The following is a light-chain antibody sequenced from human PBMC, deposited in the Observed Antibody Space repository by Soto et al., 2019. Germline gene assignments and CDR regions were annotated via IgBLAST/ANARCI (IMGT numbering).Light chain of an antibody. J-gene: IGLJ3*02. CDR2: EVS. Sequence: QSVLTQPASVSGSPGQSVTICCTATTSDIGHYNYVSWYQQHPGKAPKLVIYEVSNRPLGVSSRYSGSKSGNTASLTISGLQAEDEAEYYCSSYRSTITVFGGGTKLTVL. CDR1: TSDIGHYNY. V-gene: IGLV2-14*01. CDR3: SSYRSTITV.